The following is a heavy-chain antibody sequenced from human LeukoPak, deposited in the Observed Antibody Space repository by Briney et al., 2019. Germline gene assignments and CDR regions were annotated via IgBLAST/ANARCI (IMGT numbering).Heavy chain of an antibody. CDR1: GGSFSGYY. V-gene: IGHV4-34*01. J-gene: IGHJ4*02. Sequence: SETLSLTCAVSGGSFSGYYWSWIRQPPGKGLEWIGEINHSGSTNYNPSLKSRVTISVDTSKNQFSLKLSSVTAADTAVYYCARGVLQYYFDYWGQGTLVTVSS. D-gene: IGHD4-11*01. CDR2: INHSGST. CDR3: ARGVLQYYFDY.